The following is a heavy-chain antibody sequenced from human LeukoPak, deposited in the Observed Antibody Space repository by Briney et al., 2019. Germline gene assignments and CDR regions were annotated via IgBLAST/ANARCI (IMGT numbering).Heavy chain of an antibody. J-gene: IGHJ5*02. Sequence: PGGSLRLFCTVSGFTVSSNSMSWVRQAPGKGLEWVSFIYSDNTHYSDSVKGRFTISGDNSKNTLHLQMNSLRAEDTAVYYCAKDRHKGSTSCYAGCWFDPWGQGTLVTVSS. CDR1: GFTVSSNS. D-gene: IGHD2-2*01. CDR3: AKDRHKGSTSCYAGCWFDP. V-gene: IGHV3-53*01. CDR2: IYSDNT.